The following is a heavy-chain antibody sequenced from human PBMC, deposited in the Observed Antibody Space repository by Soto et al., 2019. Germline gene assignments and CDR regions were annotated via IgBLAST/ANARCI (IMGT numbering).Heavy chain of an antibody. CDR2: IVPVFGRP. CDR3: AREGSGYNF. V-gene: IGHV1-69*13. Sequence: PAASVKVSCKASRGSFSNFGIIWVRQAPGQGLEWMGGIVPVFGRPNYAQRFRGRLTITADESTSTGYMELISLRSDDTAVYYCAREGSGYNFWGQGTQVTVYS. J-gene: IGHJ4*02. D-gene: IGHD5-12*01. CDR1: RGSFSNFG.